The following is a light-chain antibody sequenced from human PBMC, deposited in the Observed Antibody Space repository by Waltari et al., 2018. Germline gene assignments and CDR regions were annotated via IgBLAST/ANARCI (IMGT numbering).Light chain of an antibody. V-gene: IGKV2-28*01. CDR3: MQALQTPVT. CDR2: WAS. CDR1: QSLLHSNGYNY. Sequence: DIVMTQSPLSLTVTPGEPASISCRSSQSLLHSNGYNYLDWYLQKPGQSPQLLIYWASNRASGVPDRFSGSGSGTDFTLKISRLEAEDVGVYYGMQALQTPVTFGGGTKVEIK. J-gene: IGKJ4*01.